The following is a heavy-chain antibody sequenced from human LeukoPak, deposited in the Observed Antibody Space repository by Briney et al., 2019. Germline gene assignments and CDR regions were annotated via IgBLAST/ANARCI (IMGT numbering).Heavy chain of an antibody. J-gene: IGHJ4*02. Sequence: GASVKVSCKASGGTFSSYAISWVRQAPGQGLEWMGGIIPIFCTANYAQKFQGRVTITADESTSTAYMELSSLRSEDTAVYYCATLYYYDSSGYYRNWGQGTLVTVSS. V-gene: IGHV1-69*13. CDR1: GGTFSSYA. CDR2: IIPIFCTA. CDR3: ATLYYYDSSGYYRN. D-gene: IGHD3-22*01.